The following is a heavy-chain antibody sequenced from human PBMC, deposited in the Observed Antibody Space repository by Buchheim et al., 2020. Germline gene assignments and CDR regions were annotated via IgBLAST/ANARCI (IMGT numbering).Heavy chain of an antibody. CDR3: ARDRDAYDGYFYYSLDV. Sequence: QVQVVESGGGVVQPGRSLRLSCAASGFTFSTYGMHWFRQAPGQGLEWVAAIWYDGTNKYYADSVRGRFTISRDNSKNRLYLQMNSLRAEDTAVYYCARDRDAYDGYFYYSLDVWGQGTT. CDR1: GFTFSTYG. J-gene: IGHJ6*02. D-gene: IGHD5-24*01. V-gene: IGHV3-33*01. CDR2: IWYDGTNK.